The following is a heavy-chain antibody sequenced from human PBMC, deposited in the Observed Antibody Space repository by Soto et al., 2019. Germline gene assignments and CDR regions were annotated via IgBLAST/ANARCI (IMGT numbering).Heavy chain of an antibody. J-gene: IGHJ5*02. V-gene: IGHV4-31*03. D-gene: IGHD4-4*01. Sequence: TLSLTCTVSGGSISSCGYYWSCIRQHPGKGLEWIGYIYYSGSTYYNPSLKSRVTISVDTSKNQFSLKLSSVTAADTAVYYCARYMTTVTGWFDPWGQGTLVTVSS. CDR2: IYYSGST. CDR3: ARYMTTVTGWFDP. CDR1: GGSISSCGYY.